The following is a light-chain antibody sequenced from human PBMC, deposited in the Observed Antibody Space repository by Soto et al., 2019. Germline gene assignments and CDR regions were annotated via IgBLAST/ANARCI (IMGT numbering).Light chain of an antibody. J-gene: IGKJ1*01. CDR1: QSVSSSY. CDR2: GAS. CDR3: QQYGSSPWI. V-gene: IGKV3-20*01. Sequence: EIVLTQSPGTLSLSPRERATFSCRASQSVSSSYLAWCQQKPGQAPRLLIYGASSRATGIPDRFSGSGSGTDFTLTISRLEPEDFAVYYCQQYGSSPWIFGQGTKV.